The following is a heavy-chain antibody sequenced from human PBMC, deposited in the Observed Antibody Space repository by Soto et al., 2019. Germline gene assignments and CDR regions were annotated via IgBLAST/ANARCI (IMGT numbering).Heavy chain of an antibody. CDR3: ETYRGSETVGWFDP. V-gene: IGHV3-23*01. CDR2: LSGSGGST. J-gene: IGHJ5*02. Sequence: DVQLLESGGGLVQPGGSLRLSCAASGFTFSNYAMSWARQAPGKGLEWVSLLSGSGGSTYYADSVKGRFTISRDNPKNKLYLQMNCLRVDDTAVYYCETYRGSETVGWFDPGSQGTLVTVST. D-gene: IGHD3-10*01. CDR1: GFTFSNYA.